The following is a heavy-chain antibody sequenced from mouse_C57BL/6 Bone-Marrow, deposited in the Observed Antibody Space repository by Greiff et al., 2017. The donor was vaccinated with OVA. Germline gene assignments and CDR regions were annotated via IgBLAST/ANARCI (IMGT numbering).Heavy chain of an antibody. Sequence: EVMLVESGGDLVKPGGSLKLSCAASGFTFSSYGMSWVRQTPDKRLEWVATISSGGSYTYYPDSVKGRFTISRDNAKNTLYLQMSSLKSEDTAMYYCARRTTVVAFYAMDYWGQGTSVTVSS. CDR1: GFTFSSYG. CDR2: ISSGGSYT. D-gene: IGHD1-1*01. V-gene: IGHV5-6*02. J-gene: IGHJ4*01. CDR3: ARRTTVVAFYAMDY.